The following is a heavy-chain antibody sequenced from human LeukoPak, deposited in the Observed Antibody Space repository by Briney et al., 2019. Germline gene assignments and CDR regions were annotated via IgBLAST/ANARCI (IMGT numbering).Heavy chain of an antibody. CDR1: GGSISSSSYY. V-gene: IGHV4-39*01. Sequence: SETLSLTCTVSGGSISSSSYYWGWIRQPPGKGLEWIGSIYYSGSTYYNPSLKSRVTISVDASKNQFSLKLSSVTAADAAVYYCARHGTGPSSGWVLDWFDPWGQGTLVTVSS. J-gene: IGHJ5*02. D-gene: IGHD6-19*01. CDR3: ARHGTGPSSGWVLDWFDP. CDR2: IYYSGST.